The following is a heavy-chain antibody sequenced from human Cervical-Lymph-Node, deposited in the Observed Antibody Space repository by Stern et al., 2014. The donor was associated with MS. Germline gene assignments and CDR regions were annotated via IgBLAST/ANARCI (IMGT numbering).Heavy chain of an antibody. J-gene: IGHJ5*02. CDR1: GGTLSKFP. D-gene: IGHD6-13*01. Sequence: QVQLVQSGAEVTTPGSSVKVSCKASGGTLSKFPSSWVRQAPGQGIEWMGGIFPVFGTPTYAQEFRGRVTITADVSTSTVYMELSSLRSDDTAVYYCALSSETSDRWYSLGYDLWGQGTLVTVSS. CDR2: IFPVFGTP. V-gene: IGHV1-69*01. CDR3: ALSSETSDRWYSLGYDL.